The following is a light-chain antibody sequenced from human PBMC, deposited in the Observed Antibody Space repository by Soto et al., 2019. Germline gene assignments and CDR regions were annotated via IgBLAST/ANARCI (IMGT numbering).Light chain of an antibody. J-gene: IGLJ1*01. Sequence: QSVLAQPASVSGSPGQSITISCTGTSSDVGGSAYVSWYQQFPGNVPRLLIYKVTNRPSGVSYRFSGSKSGNTASLTISGLQAEDEADYYCCSYAGSYTRVFGTGTKVTVL. CDR1: SSDVGGSAY. CDR3: CSYAGSYTRV. V-gene: IGLV2-14*01. CDR2: KVT.